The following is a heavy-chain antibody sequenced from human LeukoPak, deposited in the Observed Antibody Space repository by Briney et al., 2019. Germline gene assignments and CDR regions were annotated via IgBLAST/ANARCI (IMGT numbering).Heavy chain of an antibody. V-gene: IGHV3-23*01. D-gene: IGHD4-17*01. CDR2: ISGSGGST. J-gene: IGHJ4*02. Sequence: GGSLRLSCAASGFTFSSYAMSWVRQAPGKGLEWVSAISGSGGSTYYADSVEGRFTISRDNSKNTLYLQMNSLRAEDTAVYYCAKGLGDYVSYFDYWGQGTLVTVSS. CDR3: AKGLGDYVSYFDY. CDR1: GFTFSSYA.